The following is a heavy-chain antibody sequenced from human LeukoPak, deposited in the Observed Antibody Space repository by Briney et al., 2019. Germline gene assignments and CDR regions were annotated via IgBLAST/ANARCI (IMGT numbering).Heavy chain of an antibody. V-gene: IGHV3-21*01. CDR3: ARDFRFLDDY. Sequence: GSLRLSCAASGFTFTKYGMSWVRQAPGKGLEWISTISDSGAYTYYADFVKGRFTISRDNAKNSLYLQMNSLRAEDTAVYYCARDFRFLDDYWGQGTLVTVSS. CDR1: GFTFTKYG. J-gene: IGHJ4*02. D-gene: IGHD3-3*01. CDR2: ISDSGAYT.